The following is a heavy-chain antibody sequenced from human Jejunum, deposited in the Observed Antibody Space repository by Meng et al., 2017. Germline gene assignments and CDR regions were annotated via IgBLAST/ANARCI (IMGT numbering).Heavy chain of an antibody. D-gene: IGHD1/OR15-1a*01. CDR3: ARDPRTNWASRFFDN. CDR2: ISRSGRA. J-gene: IGHJ4*02. Sequence: VQLQGSGSGLLGPSGTLSLTCAVSGGSVSPTDWWSWVRQPPGKGLEWIGEISRSGRANYNPSLKGRVTISLDRSMNLFSLKLDSVTAADAAVYYCARDPRTNWASRFFDNWGQGTLVTVSS. V-gene: IGHV4-4*02. CDR1: GGSVSPTDW.